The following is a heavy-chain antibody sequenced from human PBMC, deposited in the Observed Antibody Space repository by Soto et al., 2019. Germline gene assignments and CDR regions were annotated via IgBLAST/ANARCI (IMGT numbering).Heavy chain of an antibody. CDR3: ARDGQLATVYSSGYFDY. J-gene: IGHJ4*02. CDR1: GGTFSSYA. CDR2: IIPIFGTA. D-gene: IGHD3-22*01. Sequence: ASVKVSCKASGGTFSSYAISWVRQAPGQGLEWMGGIIPIFGTANYAQKFQGRVTITADESTSTAYMELSSLRSEDTAVYYCARDGQLATVYSSGYFDYWGQGTLVTVSS. V-gene: IGHV1-69*13.